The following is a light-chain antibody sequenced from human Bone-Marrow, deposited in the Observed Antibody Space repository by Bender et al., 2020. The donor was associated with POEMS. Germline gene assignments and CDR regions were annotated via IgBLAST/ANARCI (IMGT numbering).Light chain of an antibody. CDR2: DVS. Sequence: QSALTQPHSVSGSPGQSITISCTGTSSNVGGYNLVSWYQQHPGKAPKLMIYDVSYRPSGVSSRFSGSKSGNTASLTISGLQTEDEADYYCCSYAGRSTFTVFGGGTKLTVL. V-gene: IGLV2-23*02. CDR1: SSNVGGYNL. J-gene: IGLJ3*02. CDR3: CSYAGRSTFTV.